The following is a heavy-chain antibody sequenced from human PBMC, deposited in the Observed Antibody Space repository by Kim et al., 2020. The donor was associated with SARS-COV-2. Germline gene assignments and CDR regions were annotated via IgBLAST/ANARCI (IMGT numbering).Heavy chain of an antibody. CDR1: GGSISSGAYY. CDR3: ARDRREVTIFGGFYYGLDV. J-gene: IGHJ6*02. V-gene: IGHV4-31*03. D-gene: IGHD3-3*01. Sequence: SETLSLTCTVSGGSISSGAYYWSWIRQHPGKGLEWIGFIYYSGSTYYNPSLKSRVTISVDTSKNQFSLKLSSVTAADTAVYYCARDRREVTIFGGFYYGLDVWGRGTTVTVSS. CDR2: IYYSGST.